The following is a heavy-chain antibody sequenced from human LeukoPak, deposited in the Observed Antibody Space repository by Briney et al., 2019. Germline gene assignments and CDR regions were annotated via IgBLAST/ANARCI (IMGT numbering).Heavy chain of an antibody. J-gene: IGHJ3*02. D-gene: IGHD2-15*01. CDR3: AKAVVVVAAREVGAFDI. Sequence: GGSLRLSCAASGFTFDDYAMHWARQAPGKGLEWVSGISWNSGSIGYADSVKGRFTISRDNAKNSLYLQMNSLRAEDTALYYCAKAVVVVAAREVGAFDIWGQGTMVTVSS. CDR2: ISWNSGSI. V-gene: IGHV3-9*01. CDR1: GFTFDDYA.